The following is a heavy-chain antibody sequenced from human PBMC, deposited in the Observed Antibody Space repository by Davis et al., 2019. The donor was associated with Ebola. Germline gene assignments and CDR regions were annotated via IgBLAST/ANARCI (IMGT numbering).Heavy chain of an antibody. J-gene: IGHJ3*02. CDR1: GYTFKNYA. CDR3: ARTSIVGTTTTASDI. V-gene: IGHV1-18*01. CDR2: ISVYNGNT. Sequence: AASVKVSCKASGYTFKNYAVSWVRQAPGQGLEWMGWISVYNGNTNYAQIPQGRVTMTTDTSTGTAYMELRSLRSDDTAVYFCARTSIVGTTTTASDIWGQGTKVTVSS. D-gene: IGHD1-26*01.